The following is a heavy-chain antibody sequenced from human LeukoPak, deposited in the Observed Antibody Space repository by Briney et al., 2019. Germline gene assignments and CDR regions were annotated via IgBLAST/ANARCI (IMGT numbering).Heavy chain of an antibody. Sequence: SETLSLTCTVSGGSISSYYWSWVRQPPGKGLEWIGYIYYSGSTNYNPSLKSRVTISVDTSKNQFSLKLSSVTAADTAVYYCARELGGYCSGGSCYYFDYWGQGTLVTVSS. D-gene: IGHD2-15*01. V-gene: IGHV4-59*12. J-gene: IGHJ4*02. CDR3: ARELGGYCSGGSCYYFDY. CDR1: GGSISSYY. CDR2: IYYSGST.